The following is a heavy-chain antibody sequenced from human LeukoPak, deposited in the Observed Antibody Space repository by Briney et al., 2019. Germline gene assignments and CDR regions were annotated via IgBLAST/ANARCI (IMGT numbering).Heavy chain of an antibody. V-gene: IGHV5-51*01. Sequence: GESLQISCKGSGYSFTSYWIAWVRPMPGKGLEWMGIIYPGDSSTRYSPSFQGQVTISADTSISTAYMELSRLRSDDTAVYYCARSPTYYYDSLHGGFDYWGQGTLVTVSS. CDR2: IYPGDSST. CDR3: ARSPTYYYDSLHGGFDY. CDR1: GYSFTSYW. D-gene: IGHD3-22*01. J-gene: IGHJ4*02.